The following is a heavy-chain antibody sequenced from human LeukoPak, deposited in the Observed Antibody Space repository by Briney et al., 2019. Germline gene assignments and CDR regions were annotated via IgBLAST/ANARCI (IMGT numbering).Heavy chain of an antibody. J-gene: IGHJ4*02. V-gene: IGHV3-13*01. CDR2: IGTAGDT. CDR1: GFTLSSYP. CDR3: ARQNTPHGNFDY. Sequence: GGSLRISCAASGFTLSSYPMHWVRQPAGKGLEWVPAIGTAGDTFYPGSVKGRFTISRENAKKSLFLQMNSLRAEDTAVYYCARQNTPHGNFDYWGQGTLVTVSS. D-gene: IGHD1-26*01.